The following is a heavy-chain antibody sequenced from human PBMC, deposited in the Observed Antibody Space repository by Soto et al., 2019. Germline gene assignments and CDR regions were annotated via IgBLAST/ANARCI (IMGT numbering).Heavy chain of an antibody. J-gene: IGHJ4*02. CDR2: IYWDDDK. Sequence: QITLKESGPTLVKPIQTLTLTCTFSGFSLTTSGVGVAWIRQPPGKALEWLALIYWDDDKRYSPSLKSRLTITKDTSKNHVVLIMTNMDPVDTATYYCARLFGGYFDYWGQGTLVTVSS. V-gene: IGHV2-5*02. CDR3: ARLFGGYFDY. D-gene: IGHD3-16*01. CDR1: GFSLTTSGVG.